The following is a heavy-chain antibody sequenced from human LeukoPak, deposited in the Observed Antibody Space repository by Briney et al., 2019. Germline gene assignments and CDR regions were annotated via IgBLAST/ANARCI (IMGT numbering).Heavy chain of an antibody. J-gene: IGHJ4*02. D-gene: IGHD5-24*01. Sequence: PGGSLRLSCAASGFTFSSYAMHWVRQAPGKGLEWVAVISYDGSNKYYADSVKGRFTISRDNSKNTLYLQMNSLRAEDTAVYYCARYTEMATIFGTHQYYFDYWGQGTLVTVSS. CDR1: GFTFSSYA. CDR3: ARYTEMATIFGTHQYYFDY. CDR2: ISYDGSNK. V-gene: IGHV3-30*04.